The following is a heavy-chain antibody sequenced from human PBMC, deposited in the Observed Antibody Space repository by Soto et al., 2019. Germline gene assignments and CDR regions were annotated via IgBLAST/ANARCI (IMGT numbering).Heavy chain of an antibody. CDR3: AKDKTHSSGWYSAFDI. Sequence: GGSLRLSCAASGFTFDDYAMHWVRQAPGKGLEWVSGISWNSGSIGYADSVKGRFTISRDNAKNSLYLQMNSLRAEDTALYYCAKDKTHSSGWYSAFDIWGQGTMVTVSS. CDR1: GFTFDDYA. D-gene: IGHD6-19*01. CDR2: ISWNSGSI. J-gene: IGHJ3*02. V-gene: IGHV3-9*01.